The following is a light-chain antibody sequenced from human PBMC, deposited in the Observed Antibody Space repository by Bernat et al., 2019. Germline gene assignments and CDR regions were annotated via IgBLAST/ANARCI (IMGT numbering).Light chain of an antibody. V-gene: IGLV1-40*01. CDR3: QGYDSSRGGYV. J-gene: IGLJ1*01. Sequence: QSVLTQPPPVSGAPGQRVTISCTGSSSNIGAGYDVHWYQQLPGTAPKLLIYGNSNRPSGVPDRFSGSKSGNSASLAITGLQAGDEADYYWQGYDSSRGGYVLGRGNKVNVL. CDR1: SSNIGAGYD. CDR2: GNS.